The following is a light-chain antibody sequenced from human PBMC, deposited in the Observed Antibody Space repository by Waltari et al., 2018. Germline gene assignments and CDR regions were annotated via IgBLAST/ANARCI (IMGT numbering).Light chain of an antibody. V-gene: IGKV3-11*01. CDR1: QSISSY. CDR2: DAS. Sequence: EIVLTQSPATLTLSPGERATLSCRASQSISSYFAWYQQKPGQAPRLLIYDASTRATGIPARFSGSGSGTELTLTISSLEPEDFAVYYCQQRSNWPPAVTFGGGTKVEIK. CDR3: QQRSNWPPAVT. J-gene: IGKJ4*01.